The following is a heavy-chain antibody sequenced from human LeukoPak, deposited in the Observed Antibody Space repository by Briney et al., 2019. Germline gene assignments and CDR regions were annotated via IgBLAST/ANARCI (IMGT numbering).Heavy chain of an antibody. V-gene: IGHV3-15*01. CDR2: IKSKTDGGTT. D-gene: IGHD3-10*01. CDR1: GFTFSNAW. Sequence: PGGSLRLSCAASGFTFSNAWMSWVRQAPGKGLEWVGRIKSKTDGGTTDYAAPVKGRFTISRDDSNNTLYLQMNSLKTEDTAVYYCTTGITMVRGVIHLIDYWGQGTLVTVSS. J-gene: IGHJ4*02. CDR3: TTGITMVRGVIHLIDY.